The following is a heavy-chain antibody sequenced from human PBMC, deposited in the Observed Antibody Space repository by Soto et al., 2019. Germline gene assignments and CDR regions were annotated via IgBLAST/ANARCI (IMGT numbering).Heavy chain of an antibody. V-gene: IGHV6-1*01. CDR2: TYFRSKWYN. Sequence: SQTLSLTCAISGDSVSSNTASWNWIRQSPSRGLEWLGRTYFRSKWYNDYAVSVKSRIIINPDTSNNQFSLQLNSVTPEDTAVYFCAKGDNLGPKTGYAFDHWGQGMMVTV. CDR3: AKGDNLGPKTGYAFDH. CDR1: GDSVSSNTAS. J-gene: IGHJ4*02. D-gene: IGHD5-18*01.